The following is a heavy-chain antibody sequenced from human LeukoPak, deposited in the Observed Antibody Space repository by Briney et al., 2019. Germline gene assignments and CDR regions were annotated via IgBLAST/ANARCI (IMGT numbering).Heavy chain of an antibody. Sequence: SETLSLACTVSGSAISGYYWSWVRQPPRKHLEFIGYIYNGLNDYNPNLKNRVFILSDPYNNRLPLRPRSVLASDTPVFYCAILPTAWGKGTLVTVSS. D-gene: IGHD1-14*01. J-gene: IGHJ5*02. CDR3: AILPTA. V-gene: IGHV4-59*01. CDR1: GSAISGYY. CDR2: IYNGLN.